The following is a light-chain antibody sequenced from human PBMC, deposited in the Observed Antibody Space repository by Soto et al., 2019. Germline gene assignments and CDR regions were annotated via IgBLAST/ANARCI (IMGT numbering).Light chain of an antibody. CDR2: KAS. CDR1: QTISSW. Sequence: DIQMTQSPSTLSGSVGDRVTITCRASQTISSWLAWYQQKPGKAPKLLIYKASSLESGAPSRFSGSGSGTDFTLTISSLQPDDFATYYCQQYNSFSGTFGQGTKVDIK. J-gene: IGKJ1*01. CDR3: QQYNSFSGT. V-gene: IGKV1-5*03.